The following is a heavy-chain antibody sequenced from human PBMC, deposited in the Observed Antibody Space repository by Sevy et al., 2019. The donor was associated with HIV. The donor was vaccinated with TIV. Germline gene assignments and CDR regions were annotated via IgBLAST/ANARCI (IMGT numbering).Heavy chain of an antibody. J-gene: IGHJ6*02. D-gene: IGHD2-15*01. Sequence: GGSLRLSCAASGFTFSSYAMSWVRQAPGKGLEWVSAISGSGGSTYYADSVKGRFTISRDNSKNTLYLQMNSLRAEDTAVYYCAKAIGYCSGGSCYQVYYYYYGMDVWGQGTTVTASS. CDR3: AKAIGYCSGGSCYQVYYYYYGMDV. CDR1: GFTFSSYA. V-gene: IGHV3-23*01. CDR2: ISGSGGST.